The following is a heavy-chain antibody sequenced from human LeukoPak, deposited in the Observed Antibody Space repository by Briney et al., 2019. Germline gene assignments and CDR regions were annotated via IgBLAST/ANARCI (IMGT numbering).Heavy chain of an antibody. D-gene: IGHD3-10*01. CDR1: GFTFSSYA. CDR3: ARAPYGSGTAFDI. V-gene: IGHV3-21*01. CDR2: ISSSSSYI. Sequence: GGSLRLSCAASGFTFSSYAMSWVRQAPGKGLEWVSSISSSSSYIYYADSVKGRFTISRDNAKNSLYLQMNSLRAEDTAVYYCARAPYGSGTAFDIWGQGTMVTVSS. J-gene: IGHJ3*02.